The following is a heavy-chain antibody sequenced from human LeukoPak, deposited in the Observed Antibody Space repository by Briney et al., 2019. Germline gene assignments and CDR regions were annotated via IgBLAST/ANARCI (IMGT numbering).Heavy chain of an antibody. J-gene: IGHJ6*02. Sequence: GGSLRLSCAASGFTFSNYWMSWVRQAPGKGLEWVANIKEDGSEKYYVDSVKGRFNISRDNAKNSLYLQMNSLRAEDTAVYYCARLNWKPPYYYYGMDVWGQGTTVTVSS. D-gene: IGHD1-20*01. CDR1: GFTFSNYW. CDR3: ARLNWKPPYYYYGMDV. CDR2: IKEDGSEK. V-gene: IGHV3-7*05.